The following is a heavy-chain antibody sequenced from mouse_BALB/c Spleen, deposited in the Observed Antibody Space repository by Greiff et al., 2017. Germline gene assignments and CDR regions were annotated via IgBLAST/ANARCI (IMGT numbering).Heavy chain of an antibody. J-gene: IGHJ2*01. Sequence: VKVVESGPGLVAPSQSLSITCTVSGFSLTSYGVHWVRQPPGKGLEWLGVIWAGGSTNYNSALMSRLSISKDNSKSQVFLKMNSLQTDDTAMYYCARDYYGSSFCDYWGQGTTLTVSS. D-gene: IGHD1-1*01. CDR3: ARDYYGSSFCDY. CDR2: IWAGGST. CDR1: GFSLTSYG. V-gene: IGHV2-9*02.